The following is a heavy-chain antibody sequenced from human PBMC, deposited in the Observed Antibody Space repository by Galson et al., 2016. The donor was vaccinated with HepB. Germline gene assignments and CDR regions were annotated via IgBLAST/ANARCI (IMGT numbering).Heavy chain of an antibody. CDR2: TYYRSAWLD. CDR1: GDSVSSNSAT. V-gene: IGHV6-1*01. D-gene: IGHD2-15*01. J-gene: IGHJ4*02. CDR3: TRERRYCSDGSCYSFDY. Sequence: CAISGDSVSSNSATWNWIRRSPSRGLEWLGRTYYRSAWLDDYAISVKSRISINPDTSKNRFSLHLSSVTPEDTAVYYCTRERRYCSDGSCYSFDYWGLGILVTVSS.